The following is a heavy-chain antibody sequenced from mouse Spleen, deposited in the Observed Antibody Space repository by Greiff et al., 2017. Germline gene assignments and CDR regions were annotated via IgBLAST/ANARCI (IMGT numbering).Heavy chain of an antibody. CDR3: ARSTYYGSSGFAY. Sequence: QVQLQQPGAELVKPGASVKLSCKASGYTFTSYWMQWVKQRPGQGLEWIGEIDPSDSYTNYNQKFKGKATLTVDTSSSTAYMQLSSLTSEDSAVYYCARSTYYGSSGFAYWGQGTLVTVSA. J-gene: IGHJ3*01. D-gene: IGHD1-1*01. V-gene: IGHV1-50*01. CDR1: GYTFTSYW. CDR2: IDPSDSYT.